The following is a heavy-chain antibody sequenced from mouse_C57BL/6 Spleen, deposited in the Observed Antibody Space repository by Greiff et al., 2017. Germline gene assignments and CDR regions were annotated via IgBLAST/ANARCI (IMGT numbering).Heavy chain of an antibody. CDR2: IDPSDSYT. V-gene: IGHV1-69*01. Sequence: QVQLQQPGAELVMPGASVKLSCKASGYTFTSYWMHWVKQRPGQGLEWIGEIDPSDSYTNYNQKFKGKSTLTVDKSSSTAYMQLSSLTSEDSAVYYCARWALVYGSTPYFDVWGTGTTVTVSS. J-gene: IGHJ1*03. D-gene: IGHD1-1*01. CDR3: ARWALVYGSTPYFDV. CDR1: GYTFTSYW.